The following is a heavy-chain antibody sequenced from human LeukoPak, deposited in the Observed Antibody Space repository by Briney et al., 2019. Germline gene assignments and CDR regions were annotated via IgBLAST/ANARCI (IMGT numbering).Heavy chain of an antibody. D-gene: IGHD2-21*01. Sequence: GGSLRLSCVGSGFTFRSHAMSWVRQAPEKGLEFVSGIYENGGTTYYADSVEGRFSISRDNSKNTLYLQMDSLRGEDTAVYYCAKDFRIGYSAHFDYWGQGALVTVSS. CDR3: AKDFRIGYSAHFDY. V-gene: IGHV3-23*01. J-gene: IGHJ4*02. CDR1: GFTFRSHA. CDR2: IYENGGTT.